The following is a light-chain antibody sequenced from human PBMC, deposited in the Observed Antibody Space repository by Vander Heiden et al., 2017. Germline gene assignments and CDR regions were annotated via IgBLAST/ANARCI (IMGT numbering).Light chain of an antibody. Sequence: SPLTHPPSVSGSPGQSITISCTGTSSDIGNYNLVSWYQQHPGKAPKLMIYDVSERPSGVSDRFSGSKSGNTASLTISGLQAEDEADYYCSSYTSSTTVVFGGGTTLTVL. CDR1: SSDIGNYNL. J-gene: IGLJ3*02. V-gene: IGLV2-14*03. CDR2: DVS. CDR3: SSYTSSTTVV.